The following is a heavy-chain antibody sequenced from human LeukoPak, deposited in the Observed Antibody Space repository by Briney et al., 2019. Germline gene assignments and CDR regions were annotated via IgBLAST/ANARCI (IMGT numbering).Heavy chain of an antibody. CDR2: INPNSGGT. CDR1: GYTFTSYD. D-gene: IGHD2-2*01. V-gene: IGHV1-2*02. J-gene: IGHJ4*02. Sequence: ASVKVSCKASGYTFTSYDINWVRQATGQGLAWMGWINPNSGGTNYAQKFQGRVTMTRDTSISTAYMELSRLRSDDTAVYYCASFVVVPAADYFDYWGQGTLVTVSS. CDR3: ASFVVVPAADYFDY.